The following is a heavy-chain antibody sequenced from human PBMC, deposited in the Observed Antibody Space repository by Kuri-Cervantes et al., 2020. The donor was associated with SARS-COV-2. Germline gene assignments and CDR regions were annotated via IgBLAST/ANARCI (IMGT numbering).Heavy chain of an antibody. CDR1: GFTFSSYG. Sequence: GGSLRLSCAASGFTFSSYGMHWVRQAPGKGLEWVAVISYDGSNKYYADSVKGRFTISRDNSKNTLYLQMNSLRAEDTAVYYCAKSRTRYSGSYAADGGFDYWGQGTLVTVSS. V-gene: IGHV3-30*18. CDR2: ISYDGSNK. D-gene: IGHD1-26*01. J-gene: IGHJ4*02. CDR3: AKSRTRYSGSYAADGGFDY.